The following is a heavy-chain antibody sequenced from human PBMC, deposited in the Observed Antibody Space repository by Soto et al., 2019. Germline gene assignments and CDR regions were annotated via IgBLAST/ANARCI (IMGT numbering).Heavy chain of an antibody. D-gene: IGHD3-9*01. CDR3: ARESHDILTGPPWVWYFDL. Sequence: QVQLQQWGAGPLRPLETLSLTCGVSGGSFSGYYWAWIRQSPGKGLEWIGEINDRGSINYNPSLKSRVSISVDTSKKHYSLNLRSVTAAETAVYYCARESHDILTGPPWVWYFDLWGRGTLVTVSS. CDR1: GGSFSGYY. V-gene: IGHV4-34*01. J-gene: IGHJ2*01. CDR2: INDRGSI.